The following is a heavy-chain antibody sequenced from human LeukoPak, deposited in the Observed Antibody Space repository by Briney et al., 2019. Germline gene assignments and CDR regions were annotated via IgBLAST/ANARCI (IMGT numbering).Heavy chain of an antibody. Sequence: SQTLSLTCTVSGDSIYSGNYYWSWIRQPAGKGLEWIGRIYSSGTTIYNPSLKSRVTISVDTSKNQFSLKMSSVTAADTAVYHCAREGGSYDSSGYYSLHYYFDYWGQGTLVTVSS. V-gene: IGHV4-61*02. CDR2: IYSSGTT. CDR3: AREGGSYDSSGYYSLHYYFDY. CDR1: GDSIYSGNYY. D-gene: IGHD3-22*01. J-gene: IGHJ4*02.